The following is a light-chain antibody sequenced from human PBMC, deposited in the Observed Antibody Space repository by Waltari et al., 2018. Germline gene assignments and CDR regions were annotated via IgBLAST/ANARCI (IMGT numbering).Light chain of an antibody. J-gene: IGLJ1*01. CDR2: DVS. V-gene: IGLV2-14*03. CDR3: TSFTSSRTYV. CDR1: SSDVGGYDY. Sequence: QSALTQPVSVSGSPGQSIAISCTGTSSDVGGYDYVFWYQQHPGKVPKLMIYDVSARPSGVSKRFSGSKSGYTASLPISGLQAEAEADYYCTSFTSSRTYVFGTGTKVTVL.